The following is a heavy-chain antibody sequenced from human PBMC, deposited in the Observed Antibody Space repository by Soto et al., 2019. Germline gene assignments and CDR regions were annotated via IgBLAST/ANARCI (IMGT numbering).Heavy chain of an antibody. J-gene: IGHJ4*02. V-gene: IGHV3-23*01. D-gene: IGHD3-16*01. Sequence: GGSLRLSCAVSGFTFRSSPMSWVRRAPGKGLEWVSGINGGDESKHYAESVRGRFTIIRDNSKNTLILQMNSLRVEDTALYYCAKDSHWGIISPTHDYWGQGTQVTVSS. CDR2: INGGDESK. CDR3: AKDSHWGIISPTHDY. CDR1: GFTFRSSP.